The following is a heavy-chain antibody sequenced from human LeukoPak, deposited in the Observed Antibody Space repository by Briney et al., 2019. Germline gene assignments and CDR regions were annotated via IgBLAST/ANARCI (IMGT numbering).Heavy chain of an antibody. D-gene: IGHD3-22*01. Sequence: ASVKVSCKASGYTFTSYGISWVRQAPGQGLEWMGWISAYNGNTNYAQKLQGRVTMTTDTSTSTAYMELRSLRSDDTAVYYCAGAVYYYDSSGYYNYWGQGTLVTVSS. CDR1: GYTFTSYG. CDR3: AGAVYYYDSSGYYNY. V-gene: IGHV1-18*01. CDR2: ISAYNGNT. J-gene: IGHJ4*02.